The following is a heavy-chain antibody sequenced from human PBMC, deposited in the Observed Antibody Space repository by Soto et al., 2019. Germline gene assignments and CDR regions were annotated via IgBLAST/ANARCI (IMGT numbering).Heavy chain of an antibody. D-gene: IGHD3-9*01. CDR3: ARQGRGYDILTGYYGDYFDY. CDR1: GGSISSYY. Sequence: SETLSLTCTVSGGSISSYYWSWIRQPPGKGPEWIGYIYYSGSTNYNPSLKSRVTISVDTSKNQFSLKLSSVTAADTAVYYCARQGRGYDILTGYYGDYFDYWGQGTLVTVSS. J-gene: IGHJ4*02. V-gene: IGHV4-59*08. CDR2: IYYSGST.